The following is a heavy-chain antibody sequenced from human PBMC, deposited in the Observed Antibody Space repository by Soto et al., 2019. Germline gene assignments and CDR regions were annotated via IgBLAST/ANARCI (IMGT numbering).Heavy chain of an antibody. D-gene: IGHD3-16*01. CDR3: ARWGNNKNLDY. V-gene: IGHV3-33*01. CDR2: IWYDGSTK. J-gene: IGHJ4*02. Sequence: GGSLRLSCAASGFTFSSNGMHWVRQAPGKGLEWVAVIWYDGSTKYYADSVEGRFTISRDNSKNTLYLQMNSLRVEDTAVYYCARWGNNKNLDYLGQGTLVTVSS. CDR1: GFTFSSNG.